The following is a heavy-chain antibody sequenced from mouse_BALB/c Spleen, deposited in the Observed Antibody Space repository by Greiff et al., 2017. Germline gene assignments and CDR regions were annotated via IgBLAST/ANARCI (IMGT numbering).Heavy chain of an antibody. CDR1: GYTFTSYW. D-gene: IGHD1-1*01. CDR2: IDPNSGGT. Sequence: QVQLKESGAELVKPGASVKLSCKASGYTFTSYWMHWVKQRPGRGLEWIGRIDPNSGGTKYNEKFKSKATLTVDKPSSTAYMQLSSLTSEDSAVYYCTKGTITTVVADWYFDVWGAGTTVTVSS. V-gene: IGHV1-62-3*01. CDR3: TKGTITTVVADWYFDV. J-gene: IGHJ1*01.